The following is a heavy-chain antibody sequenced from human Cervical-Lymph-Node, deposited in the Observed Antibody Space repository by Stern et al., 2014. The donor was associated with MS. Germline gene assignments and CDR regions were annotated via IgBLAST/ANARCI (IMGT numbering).Heavy chain of an antibody. Sequence: EVQLVQSGAEVKMPGESLKIYCQGSGYTFVDHWIAWVRQMPGKGLEWMGIIWPGDSDTRYAPSFQGRVTFAVDKSNNSAFLQLSSLKASDTAMYYCARCYYDGGEYAMPYYLDLWGRGTLVTVTS. CDR2: IWPGDSDT. CDR1: GYTFVDHW. D-gene: IGHD2-21*01. CDR3: ARCYYDGGEYAMPYYLDL. J-gene: IGHJ4*02. V-gene: IGHV5-51*03.